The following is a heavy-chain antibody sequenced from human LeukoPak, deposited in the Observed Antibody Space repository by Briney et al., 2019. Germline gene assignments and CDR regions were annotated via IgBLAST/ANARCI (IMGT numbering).Heavy chain of an antibody. J-gene: IGHJ4*02. CDR3: AREKAVSFDY. CDR1: NYTFTDYG. D-gene: IGHD6-19*01. CDR2: ISTYKGNT. Sequence: ASLKISSKASNYTFTDYGISRVRHAPRQRLEWMGWISTYKGNTNNAQKIQGRGTLTTDTSPSTHHMERRSRRYEATGPYYCAREKAVSFDYWGQGTLVTVSS. V-gene: IGHV1-18*01.